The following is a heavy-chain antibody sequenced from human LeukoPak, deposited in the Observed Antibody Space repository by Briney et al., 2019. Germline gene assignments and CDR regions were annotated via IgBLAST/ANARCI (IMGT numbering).Heavy chain of an antibody. CDR2: ISGSGIST. CDR3: TKDWYSSSRTRYFDY. J-gene: IGHJ4*02. V-gene: IGHV3-23*01. Sequence: PGGSLRLSCAASGFTFSSYDMSWVRQAPGKGLEWVSSISGSGISTYYADSVKGRFTISRDNSKKTLFLQMSSLRVEDTAIYYCTKDWYSSSRTRYFDYWGQGTLVTVSS. D-gene: IGHD6-13*01. CDR1: GFTFSSYD.